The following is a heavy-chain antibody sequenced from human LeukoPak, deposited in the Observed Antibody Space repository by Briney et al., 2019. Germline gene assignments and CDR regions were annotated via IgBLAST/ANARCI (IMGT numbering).Heavy chain of an antibody. CDR3: AKNRLRGSYYFDG. Sequence: PGRSLRLSCAASGFIFSGYDMHWVRQAPGEGLEWVAFISHDGSDKYYADSVKGRFTISRDNSKNSLYLQMDSLRTEDTAVYYCAKNRLRGSYYFDGWGQGTLVTVSS. V-gene: IGHV3-30*18. D-gene: IGHD1-26*01. CDR1: GFIFSGYD. J-gene: IGHJ4*02. CDR2: ISHDGSDK.